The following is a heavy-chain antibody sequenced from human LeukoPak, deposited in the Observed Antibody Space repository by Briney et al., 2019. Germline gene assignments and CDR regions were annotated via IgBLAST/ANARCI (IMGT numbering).Heavy chain of an antibody. Sequence: PSETLSLTCTVSGGSISSSSYYWGWIRQPPGKGLEWIGSIYYSGSTYYNPSLKSRVTISVDTSKNQFPLKLSSVTAADTAVYYCARHQLYSSGWYRPANYFDYWGQGTLVTVSS. J-gene: IGHJ4*02. CDR3: ARHQLYSSGWYRPANYFDY. D-gene: IGHD6-19*01. CDR1: GGSISSSSYY. V-gene: IGHV4-39*01. CDR2: IYYSGST.